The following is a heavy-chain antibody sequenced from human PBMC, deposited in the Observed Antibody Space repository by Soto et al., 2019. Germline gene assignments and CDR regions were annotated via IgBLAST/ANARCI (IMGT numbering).Heavy chain of an antibody. D-gene: IGHD3-10*01. CDR1: GFSLSTSGVG. V-gene: IGHV2-5*02. J-gene: IGHJ2*01. CDR3: AHTGPPNYYGSGSSKRGSYWYFDL. Sequence: QITLKESGPTLVKPTQTLTLTCTFSGFSLSTSGVGVGWIRQPPGKALEWLALIYWDDDKRYSPSLKSRLTITTDPAKNQVVLTMTNMYPVDTATYYCAHTGPPNYYGSGSSKRGSYWYFDLWGRGTLVTVSS. CDR2: IYWDDDK.